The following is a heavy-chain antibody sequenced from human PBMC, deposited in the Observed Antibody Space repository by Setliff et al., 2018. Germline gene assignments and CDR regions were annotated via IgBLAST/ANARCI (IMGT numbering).Heavy chain of an antibody. CDR1: GFAFRTHP. V-gene: IGHV3-30*01. CDR3: ARDSGQSRNYNFWSGQLDY. CDR2: TSYDGINQ. J-gene: IGHJ4*02. Sequence: GSLRLSCAASGFAFRTHPMHWVRQAPGKGLEWLAVTSYDGINQYYADSVQGRFTIFRDNSKNTLYLQMNSLRGEDTAVYYCARDSGQSRNYNFWSGQLDYWGQGTLVTVSS. D-gene: IGHD3-3*01.